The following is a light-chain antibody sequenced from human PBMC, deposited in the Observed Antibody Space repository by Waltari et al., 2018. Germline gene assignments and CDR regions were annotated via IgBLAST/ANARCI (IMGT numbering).Light chain of an antibody. Sequence: LVVTQSPSASAPLGASVKLTCPLSRGHSSNIVAWRHQRPVKGPRYLVKVNSDGGTIKGDDIPDRCSGSSSGAERYLTISRLQPDDEADYYCQTGGHGTWVFGGGTTLTVL. CDR1: RGHSSNI. CDR2: VNSDGGT. J-gene: IGLJ3*02. V-gene: IGLV4-69*01. CDR3: QTGGHGTWV.